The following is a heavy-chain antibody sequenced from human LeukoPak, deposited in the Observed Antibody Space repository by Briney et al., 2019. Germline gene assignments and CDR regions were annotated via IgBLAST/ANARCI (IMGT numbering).Heavy chain of an antibody. J-gene: IGHJ4*02. CDR2: IQSDGSKQ. V-gene: IGHV3-33*03. D-gene: IGHD3-16*01. CDR1: GFTFSTFG. Sequence: GGSLRLSCATAGFTFSTFGIHWVRQTPGKGLEWAAAIQSDGSKQYYGDSVKGRFTISRDNAKNSLFLQMDSLRAEDTAVYSCAKWGPWRVDSWGQGALVTVSS. CDR3: AKWGPWRVDS.